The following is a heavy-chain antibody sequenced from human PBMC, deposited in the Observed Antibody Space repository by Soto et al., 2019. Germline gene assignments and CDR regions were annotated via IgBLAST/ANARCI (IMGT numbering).Heavy chain of an antibody. D-gene: IGHD6-13*01. CDR1: GFTFSSYA. J-gene: IGHJ3*02. V-gene: IGHV3-23*01. CDR3: AKIPHSSSWYLDAFDI. Sequence: EVQLLESGGGLVQPGGSLRLSCAASGFTFSSYAMSWVRQAPGKGLEWVSAISGSGGSTYYADSVKGRFTISRDNSKNTLYLQMNSLRAADTAVYYSAKIPHSSSWYLDAFDIWGQGTMVTVSS. CDR2: ISGSGGST.